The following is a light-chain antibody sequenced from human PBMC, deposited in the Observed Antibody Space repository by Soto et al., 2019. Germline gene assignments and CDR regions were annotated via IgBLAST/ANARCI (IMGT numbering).Light chain of an antibody. V-gene: IGLV8-61*01. CDR2: NTD. CDR1: SGSVSTSYY. CDR3: MLYMGSVFWV. J-gene: IGLJ3*02. Sequence: QTVVTQEPSFSVSPGGTVTLTCGLSSGSVSTSYYPSWHQQTPGQAPRTLIYNTDTRSSGVPDRFSGSILGNKAALTITGAQADDESEYYRMLYMGSVFWVFGGGTKLTVL.